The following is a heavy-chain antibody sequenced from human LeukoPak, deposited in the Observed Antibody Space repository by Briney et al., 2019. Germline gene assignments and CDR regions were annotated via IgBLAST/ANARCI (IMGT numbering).Heavy chain of an antibody. CDR2: IYTSGST. J-gene: IGHJ3*02. V-gene: IGHV4-61*02. D-gene: IGHD3-22*01. CDR1: GGSISSGSYY. CDR3: ARALDSYYYDSSGYAGTGDAFDI. Sequence: SETLSLTCTVSGGSISSGSYYWSWIRQPAGKGLEWIGRIYTSGSTNYNPSLKSRVTISVDTSKNQFSLKLSSVTAADTAVYYCARALDSYYYDSSGYAGTGDAFDIWGQGTMVTVSS.